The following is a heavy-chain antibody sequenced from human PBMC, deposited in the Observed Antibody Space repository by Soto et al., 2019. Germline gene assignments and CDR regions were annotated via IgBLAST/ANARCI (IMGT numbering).Heavy chain of an antibody. CDR1: GFTFSSYW. Sequence: EVQLVESGGGLVQPGGSLRLSCAASGFTFSSYWMHWVRQAPGKGLVWVSRINSDGSSTSYADSVKGRFTISRDNAKNTLYLQMNRLRAEDTAVYYCARTMSLGYYDSSGYSSWGQGTLVTVSS. CDR3: ARTMSLGYYDSSGYSS. D-gene: IGHD3-22*01. CDR2: INSDGSST. V-gene: IGHV3-74*01. J-gene: IGHJ4*02.